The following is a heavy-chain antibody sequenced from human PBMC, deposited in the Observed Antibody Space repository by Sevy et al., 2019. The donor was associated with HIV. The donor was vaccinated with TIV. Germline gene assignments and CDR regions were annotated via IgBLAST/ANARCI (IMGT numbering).Heavy chain of an antibody. Sequence: GGSLRLSCAASGFTFSSCDMSWVRQAPGKGLEWVSSVSSSGGSSYYETSVKGRFTISRDNSKNTLYLQMNSLRAADTAVYYCAKAINYETRTGKFDYWGQGTLVTVSS. CDR2: VSSSGGSS. CDR3: AKAINYETRTGKFDY. D-gene: IGHD4-4*01. J-gene: IGHJ4*02. V-gene: IGHV3-23*01. CDR1: GFTFSSCD.